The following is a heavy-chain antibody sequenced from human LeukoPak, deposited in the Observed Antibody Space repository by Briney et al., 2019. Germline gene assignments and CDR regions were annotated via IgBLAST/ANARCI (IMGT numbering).Heavy chain of an antibody. J-gene: IGHJ2*01. CDR3: ARVGDHYHWYLDL. CDR2: LYSGSST. Sequence: GGSLTLSCAASGFSVSTNYMNWVRQAPGKGLEWVSILYSGSSTYYTDSVKGRFTISRDNSRNTLYLHMTNLRAEDTAVYYCARVGDHYHWYLDLWGPDSLLTVSS. CDR1: GFSVSTNY. D-gene: IGHD3-10*01. V-gene: IGHV3-53*01.